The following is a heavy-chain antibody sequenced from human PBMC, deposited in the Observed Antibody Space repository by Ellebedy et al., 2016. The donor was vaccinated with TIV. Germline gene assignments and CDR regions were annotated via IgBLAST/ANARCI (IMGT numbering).Heavy chain of an antibody. D-gene: IGHD4-17*01. J-gene: IGHJ1*01. Sequence: MPSETLSLTCTVSGGSTSPYYRSWIRQPPGKGLEWIGYISYSGSTNYNPSLTSRVTISVDTSKNHFSLKLSSVTAADTAVYYCARVAYGDYEFFQHWGQGTLVTVSS. CDR1: GGSTSPYY. CDR2: ISYSGST. CDR3: ARVAYGDYEFFQH. V-gene: IGHV4-59*12.